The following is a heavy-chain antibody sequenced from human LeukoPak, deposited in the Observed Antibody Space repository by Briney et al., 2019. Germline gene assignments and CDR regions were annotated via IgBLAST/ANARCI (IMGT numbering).Heavy chain of an antibody. J-gene: IGHJ4*02. D-gene: IGHD2-15*01. Sequence: GRSLRLSCAASGFTLSSYAMHWVRQAPGKGLEWVAVISYDGSNKYYADSVKGRFTISRDNSKDTLYLRMNSLRAEDTAVYYCARDPCSGGSCYLDYWGQGTLVTVSS. CDR2: ISYDGSNK. V-gene: IGHV3-30*04. CDR1: GFTLSSYA. CDR3: ARDPCSGGSCYLDY.